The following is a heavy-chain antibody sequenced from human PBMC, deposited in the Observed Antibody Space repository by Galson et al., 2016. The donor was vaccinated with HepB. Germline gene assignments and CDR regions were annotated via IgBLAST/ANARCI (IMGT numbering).Heavy chain of an antibody. Sequence: SLRLSCAASGFTFDEYAMHWVRQAPGKGPEWVSGISRNSGSIGYADSVKGRFTMSRDNAKNSLYLQMNSLMAEDTALYYCAKGLRFSYSYGMDVWGQGTTVTVSS. V-gene: IGHV3-9*01. CDR1: GFTFDEYA. J-gene: IGHJ6*02. CDR3: AKGLRFSYSYGMDV. D-gene: IGHD5-12*01. CDR2: ISRNSGSI.